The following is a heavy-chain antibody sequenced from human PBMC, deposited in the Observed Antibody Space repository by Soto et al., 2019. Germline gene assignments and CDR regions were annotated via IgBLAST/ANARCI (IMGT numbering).Heavy chain of an antibody. CDR1: GFTFSSYG. CDR3: AKDLRAYSSGWYEGIDY. V-gene: IGHV3-30*18. D-gene: IGHD6-19*01. Sequence: GGSLRLSCAASGFTFSSYGMHWVRQAPGKGLEWVAVISYDGSNKYYADSVKGRFTISRDNSKNTLYLQMNSLRAEDTAVYYCAKDLRAYSSGWYEGIDYWGQGTLVTVSS. CDR2: ISYDGSNK. J-gene: IGHJ4*02.